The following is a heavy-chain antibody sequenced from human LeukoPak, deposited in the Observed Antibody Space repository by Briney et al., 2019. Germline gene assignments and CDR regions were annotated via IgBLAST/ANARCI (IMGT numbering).Heavy chain of an antibody. CDR2: IYYSGST. Sequence: PSETLSLTCTVSGGSISSSSYYWGWIRQPPGRGLGWIGSIYYSGSTYYNPSLKSRVTISVDTSKNQFSLKLSSVTAADTAVYYCARQPPSVWFGELWYFDYWGQGTLVTVSS. D-gene: IGHD3-10*01. CDR1: GGSISSSSYY. J-gene: IGHJ4*02. V-gene: IGHV4-39*01. CDR3: ARQPPSVWFGELWYFDY.